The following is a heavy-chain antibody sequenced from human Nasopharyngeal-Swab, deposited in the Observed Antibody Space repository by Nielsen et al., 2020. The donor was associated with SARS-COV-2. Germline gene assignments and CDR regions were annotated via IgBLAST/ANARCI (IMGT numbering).Heavy chain of an antibody. CDR3: ARHRRGYSGFEGDDAFDI. J-gene: IGHJ3*02. CDR1: GGSFSGYY. CDR2: INHSGST. Sequence: SQTLSLTCAVYGGSFSGYYWSWIRQPPGTGLEWIGEINHSGSTNYNPSLKSRVTISVDTSKNQFSLKLSSVTAADTAVYYCARHRRGYSGFEGDDAFDIWGQGTMVTVSS. V-gene: IGHV4-34*01. D-gene: IGHD5-12*01.